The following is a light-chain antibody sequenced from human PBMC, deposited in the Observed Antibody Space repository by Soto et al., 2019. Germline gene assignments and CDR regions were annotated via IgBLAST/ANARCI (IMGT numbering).Light chain of an antibody. CDR1: HDISNY. V-gene: IGKV1-33*01. J-gene: IGKJ3*01. Sequence: DIPMTQSPSSLSASVGDRVTITCQASHDISNYLNWYQQKPGQAPKLLIYAASNLETGVPSRFSGSGSGTDFTFTISSLQPEDFATYYCQQYDNLLFTFGPGTKVDVK. CDR3: QQYDNLLFT. CDR2: AAS.